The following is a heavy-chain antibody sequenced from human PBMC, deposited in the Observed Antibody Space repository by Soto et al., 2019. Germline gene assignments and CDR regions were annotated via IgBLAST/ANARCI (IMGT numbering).Heavy chain of an antibody. J-gene: IGHJ4*02. V-gene: IGHV3-30*18. CDR1: GFTFSSYG. CDR2: ISYDGSNK. Sequence: PGGSLRLSCAASGFTFSSYGMHWVRQATGKGLEWVAVISYDGSNKYYADSVKGRFTISRDNSKKTLYLQMNSLRAADTAVYYCEKPFSEWWLPPGFDYWGQGTLVTVSS. D-gene: IGHD5-12*01. CDR3: EKPFSEWWLPPGFDY.